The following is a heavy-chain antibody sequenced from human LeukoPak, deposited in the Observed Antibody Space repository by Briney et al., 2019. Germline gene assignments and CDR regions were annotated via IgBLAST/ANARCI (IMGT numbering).Heavy chain of an antibody. CDR1: GGSILTTNW. D-gene: IGHD1-26*01. CDR2: VHLSGAS. J-gene: IGHJ4*02. CDR3: TRESGAFSPFGF. Sequence: NPSETLSLTCAVSGGSILTTNWGSWVRQPPGKGLEWIGEVHLSGASNYNPSLKSRVNMSIDKSKNQLSLELTSVTAADTAIYYCTRESGAFSPFGFWGQGTLVTVSS. V-gene: IGHV4-4*02.